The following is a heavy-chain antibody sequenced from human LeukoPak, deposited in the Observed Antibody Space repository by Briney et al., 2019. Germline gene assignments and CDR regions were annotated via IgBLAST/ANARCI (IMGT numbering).Heavy chain of an antibody. V-gene: IGHV3-73*01. CDR1: GYTFSSYS. Sequence: GGSLRLSCAASGYTFSSYSMNWVRQASGKGLEWVGRIRSKANSYATAYAASVKGRFTISRDDSKNTAYLQMNSLKTEDTAVYYCTSLYYDSSADYWGQGTLVTVSS. D-gene: IGHD3-22*01. CDR3: TSLYYDSSADY. CDR2: IRSKANSYAT. J-gene: IGHJ4*02.